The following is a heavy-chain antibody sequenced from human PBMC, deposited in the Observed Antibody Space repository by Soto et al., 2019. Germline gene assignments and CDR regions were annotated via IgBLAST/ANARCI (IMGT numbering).Heavy chain of an antibody. D-gene: IGHD4-17*01. CDR2: ISSSSSYI. J-gene: IGHJ3*02. CDR1: GFTFSSYS. Sequence: EVQLVESGGGRVKPGGSLRLSCAASGFTFSSYSMNWVRQAPGKGLEWVSSISSSSSYIYYADSVKGRFTISRDNAKNSLYLQMNSLRAEDTAVYYCARDTDYGDYVDAFDIWGQGTMVTVSS. CDR3: ARDTDYGDYVDAFDI. V-gene: IGHV3-21*01.